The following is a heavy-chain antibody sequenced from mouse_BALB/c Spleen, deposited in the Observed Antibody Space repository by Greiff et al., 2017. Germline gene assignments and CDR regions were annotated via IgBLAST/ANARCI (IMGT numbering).Heavy chain of an antibody. CDR1: GYTFTSYW. V-gene: IGHV1-69*02. CDR3: ARRGSYYYAMDY. J-gene: IGHJ4*01. CDR2: IDPSDSET. Sequence: QVQLQQSGAELVKPGAPVKLSCKASGYTFTSYWMNWVKQRPGRGLEWIGRIDPSDSETHYNQKFKDKATLTVDKSSSTAYIQLSSLTSEDSAVYYCARRGSYYYAMDYWGQGTSVTVSS.